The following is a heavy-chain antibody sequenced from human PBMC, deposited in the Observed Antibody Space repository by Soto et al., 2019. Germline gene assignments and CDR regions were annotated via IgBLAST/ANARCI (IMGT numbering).Heavy chain of an antibody. V-gene: IGHV4-34*01. CDR2: INHSGST. D-gene: IGHD3-22*01. J-gene: IGHJ5*02. CDR3: ARKRTYYYDSSGYYPTNWFDP. Sequence: PSETLSLTCAVYGGSFSGYYWSWIRQPPGKGLEWIGEINHSGSTSYNPSLKSRVTISVDTSKNQFSLKLSSVTAADTAVYYCARKRTYYYDSSGYYPTNWFDPWGQGTLVTVSS. CDR1: GGSFSGYY.